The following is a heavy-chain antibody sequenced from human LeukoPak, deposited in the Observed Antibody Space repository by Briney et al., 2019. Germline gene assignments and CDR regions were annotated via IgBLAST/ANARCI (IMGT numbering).Heavy chain of an antibody. D-gene: IGHD4-17*01. Sequence: AGRSLRLSCAASGFTFSSYAMHWVRQAPGKGLEWVAVISYDGSNKYYADSVKGRFTISRDNSKNTLYLQMNSLRAEDTAVYYCAKPYGDQGNFDYRGQGTLVTVSS. CDR1: GFTFSSYA. CDR3: AKPYGDQGNFDY. J-gene: IGHJ4*02. V-gene: IGHV3-30-3*01. CDR2: ISYDGSNK.